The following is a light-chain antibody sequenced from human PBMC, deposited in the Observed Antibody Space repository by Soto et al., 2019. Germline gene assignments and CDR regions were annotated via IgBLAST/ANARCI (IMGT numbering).Light chain of an antibody. CDR3: QQYNSYSRA. CDR2: DAS. Sequence: DIPMTQSPSTLSASVGDRVTITCRASQSIGTWLAWYQHKPGRAPKLLIYDASTLEGGVPSRFSGSRSGTEFTFTISGLQPDDFATYYCQQYNSYSRAFGQGTKVEIK. V-gene: IGKV1-5*01. CDR1: QSIGTW. J-gene: IGKJ1*01.